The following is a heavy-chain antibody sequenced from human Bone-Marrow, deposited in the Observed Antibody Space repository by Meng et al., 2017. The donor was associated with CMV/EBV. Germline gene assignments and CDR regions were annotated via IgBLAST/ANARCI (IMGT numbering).Heavy chain of an antibody. J-gene: IGHJ5*02. Sequence: GESLKISCAASGFTFSSYWMHWVRQAPGKGLVWVSRINSDGSSTSYADSVKGRFTVSRDTFKNTLYLQMSSLRTEDTAVYYCARVRGAYDLWGQGAQVTVSS. CDR3: ARVRGAYDL. CDR2: INSDGSST. D-gene: IGHD3-10*01. V-gene: IGHV3-74*01. CDR1: GFTFSSYW.